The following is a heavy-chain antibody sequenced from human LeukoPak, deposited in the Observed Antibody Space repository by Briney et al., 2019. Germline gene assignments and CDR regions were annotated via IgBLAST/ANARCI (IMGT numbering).Heavy chain of an antibody. Sequence: GGSLRLSCAASGFTFSSYWMHWVRQAPGKGLVWVSRINTDGSKTTYADSVKGRCTISRDNSKNTVYLQMNSLRAEDTAVYYCARAARTLFGVFIIAAFDIWGQGTMVTVSS. CDR2: INTDGSKT. D-gene: IGHD3-3*01. J-gene: IGHJ3*02. V-gene: IGHV3-74*01. CDR3: ARAARTLFGVFIIAAFDI. CDR1: GFTFSSYW.